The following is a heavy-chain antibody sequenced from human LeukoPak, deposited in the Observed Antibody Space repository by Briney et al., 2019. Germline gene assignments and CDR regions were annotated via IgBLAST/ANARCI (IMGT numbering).Heavy chain of an antibody. V-gene: IGHV1-2*02. CDR3: ARQLPSFIVVVPAADFDY. Sequence: ASVKVSCKSSGYTFTGYYMHWVRQAPGQGLAWMGWINLKKWGTNYAQNFQGRVTMTRHTSISTAYIEPSRLRSDDTAVYYCARQLPSFIVVVPAADFDYWSQGTLVTVPS. CDR2: INLKKWGT. J-gene: IGHJ4*02. CDR1: GYTFTGYY. D-gene: IGHD2-2*01.